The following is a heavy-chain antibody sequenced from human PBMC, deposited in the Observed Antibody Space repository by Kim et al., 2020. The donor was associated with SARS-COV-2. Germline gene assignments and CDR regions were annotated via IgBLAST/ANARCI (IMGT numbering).Heavy chain of an antibody. CDR1: GFTFSSYG. CDR2: ISYDGSNK. J-gene: IGHJ4*01. Sequence: GGSLRLSCAASGFTFSSYGMHWVRQAPGKGLEWVAVISYDGSNKYYADSVKGRFTISRDNSKNTLYLQMNSLRAEDTAVYYCAKDHQYYYDSSGYFDYWG. D-gene: IGHD3-22*01. CDR3: AKDHQYYYDSSGYFDY. V-gene: IGHV3-30*18.